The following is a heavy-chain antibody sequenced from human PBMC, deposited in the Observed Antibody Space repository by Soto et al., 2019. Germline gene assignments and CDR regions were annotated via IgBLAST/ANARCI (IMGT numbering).Heavy chain of an antibody. J-gene: IGHJ3*02. CDR3: ARRATVRGAFDI. V-gene: IGHV4-39*01. CDR2: IYYSGST. Sequence: PSETLSLTCTVSGGSISSSSYYWGWIRQPPGKGLEWIGSIYYSGSTYYNPSLKSRVTISVDTSKNQFSLKLSSVTAADTAVYYCARRATVRGAFDIWGQGTVVTVSS. CDR1: GGSISSSSYY. D-gene: IGHD4-17*01.